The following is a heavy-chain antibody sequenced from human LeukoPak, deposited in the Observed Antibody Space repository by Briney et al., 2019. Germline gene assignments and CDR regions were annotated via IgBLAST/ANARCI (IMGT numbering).Heavy chain of an antibody. CDR1: GFTFSDYY. CDR2: ISSSGSTI. J-gene: IGHJ4*02. V-gene: IGHV3-11*04. CDR3: ARDRSSGWTHYFDY. D-gene: IGHD6-19*01. Sequence: GGSLRLSCAASGFTFSDYYMSWIRQAPGKGLEWVSYISSSGSTIYYADSVKGRFTISRDNAKNSLYLQMNSLRAEDTAVYYCARDRSSGWTHYFDYWGQGTLVTVSS.